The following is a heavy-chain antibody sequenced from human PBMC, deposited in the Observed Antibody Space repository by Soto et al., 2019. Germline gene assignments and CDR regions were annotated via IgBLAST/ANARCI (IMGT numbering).Heavy chain of an antibody. CDR3: ARGRGSKSYDY. Sequence: SETLSLTCTVSGGPISSGGYYWSWIRQHPGKGLEWIGYIYYSGSTYYNPSLKSRVTISVDTSKNQFSLKLSSVTAADTAVYYCARGRGSKSYDYWGQGTLVTVSS. CDR2: IYYSGST. J-gene: IGHJ4*02. D-gene: IGHD2-2*01. CDR1: GGPISSGGYY. V-gene: IGHV4-31*03.